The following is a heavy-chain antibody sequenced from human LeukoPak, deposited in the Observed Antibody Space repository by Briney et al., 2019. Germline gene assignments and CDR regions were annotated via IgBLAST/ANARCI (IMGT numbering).Heavy chain of an antibody. D-gene: IGHD3-10*02. J-gene: IGHJ6*04. Sequence: GATLRLSCAASGFTFSIYGMSWVRQAPGKGLEWVSGISDNGGTIYYADSVKGRFTISRDNAKNSLYLQMNSLRAEDTAVYYCAELGITMIGGVWGKGTTVTISS. CDR3: AELGITMIGGV. CDR1: GFTFSIYG. V-gene: IGHV3-48*04. CDR2: ISDNGGTI.